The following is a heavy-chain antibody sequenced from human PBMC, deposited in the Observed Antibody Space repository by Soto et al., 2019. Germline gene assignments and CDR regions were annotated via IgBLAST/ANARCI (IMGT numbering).Heavy chain of an antibody. CDR3: ASLDTAMVADDF. CDR2: IKQDGSEK. D-gene: IGHD5-18*01. Sequence: EVQLVESGGGLVQPGGSLRLSYAASGFIFSSYWMSWVRQAPGKGLEWVANIKQDGSEKNYVDSVKGRFSISRDNAKNSLYLQMNSLRADDTAVYYCASLDTAMVADDFWGQGTLVTVSS. V-gene: IGHV3-7*05. CDR1: GFIFSSYW. J-gene: IGHJ4*02.